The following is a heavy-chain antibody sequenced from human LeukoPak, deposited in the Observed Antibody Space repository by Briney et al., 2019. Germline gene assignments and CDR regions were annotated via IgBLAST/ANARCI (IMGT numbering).Heavy chain of an antibody. Sequence: PGGSLRLSCAASGFTFSSYGMHWVRQAPGKGLEWVAVIWYDGSNKYYADSVKGRFTISRDNSKNTLYLQMNSLRAEDTAVYYCASSQRFGELFSFDYWGQGTLVTVSS. CDR3: ASSQRFGELFSFDY. V-gene: IGHV3-33*08. CDR1: GFTFSSYG. J-gene: IGHJ4*02. D-gene: IGHD3-10*01. CDR2: IWYDGSNK.